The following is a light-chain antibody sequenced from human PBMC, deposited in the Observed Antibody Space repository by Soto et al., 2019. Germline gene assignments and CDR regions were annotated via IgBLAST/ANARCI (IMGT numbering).Light chain of an antibody. V-gene: IGLV2-11*01. CDR2: DVT. Sequence: QSVLTQPRSVSGSPGQSVTISCTGTSGDVGGYDYVSWCLQHPDKAPHLIIYDVTKRPSGVPDRFSGSKSDNTASLTISGLQPEDEADYYCCSYAGRYKLVFGGGTKVTVL. CDR1: SGDVGGYDY. CDR3: CSYAGRYKLV. J-gene: IGLJ2*01.